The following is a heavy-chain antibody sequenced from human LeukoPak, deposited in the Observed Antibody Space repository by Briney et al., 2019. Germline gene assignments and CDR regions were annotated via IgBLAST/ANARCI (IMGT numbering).Heavy chain of an antibody. J-gene: IGHJ4*02. D-gene: IGHD6-6*01. CDR3: ARHGTIAARPDKREGLDY. Sequence: GESLKISCKGSGYSFTSYWIGWVRQMPGKGLEWMGIIYPGDSDTRYSPSFQGQVTISADKSISTAYLQWSSLKASDTAMYYCARHGTIAARPDKREGLDYWGQGTLVTVSS. V-gene: IGHV5-51*01. CDR1: GYSFTSYW. CDR2: IYPGDSDT.